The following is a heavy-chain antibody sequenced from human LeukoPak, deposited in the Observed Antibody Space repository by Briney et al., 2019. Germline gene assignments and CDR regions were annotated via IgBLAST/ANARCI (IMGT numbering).Heavy chain of an antibody. D-gene: IGHD3-22*01. CDR2: INHSGST. J-gene: IGHJ4*02. CDR1: GGSFSGYY. CDR3: ARDRGYYDSSGYSD. Sequence: SETLSLTCAVYGGSFSGYYWSWIRQPPGKGLEWIGEINHSGSTNYNPSLKSRVTISVDTSKNQFSPKLSSVTAADTAVYYCARDRGYYDSSGYSDWGQGTLVTVSS. V-gene: IGHV4-34*01.